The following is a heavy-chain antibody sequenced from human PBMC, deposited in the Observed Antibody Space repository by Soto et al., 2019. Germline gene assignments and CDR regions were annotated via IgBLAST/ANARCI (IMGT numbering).Heavy chain of an antibody. CDR1: GYTFTSYY. V-gene: IGHV1-46*03. CDR2: INPSGGST. CDR3: ARDREGGYSYGSYQH. J-gene: IGHJ1*01. D-gene: IGHD5-18*01. Sequence: GASVKVSCKASGYTFTSYYMHWVRQAPGQGLEWMGIINPSGGSTSYAQKFQGRVTMTRDTSTSTVYMELSSLRSEDTAVYYCARDREGGYSYGSYQHWGQGTLVTVSS.